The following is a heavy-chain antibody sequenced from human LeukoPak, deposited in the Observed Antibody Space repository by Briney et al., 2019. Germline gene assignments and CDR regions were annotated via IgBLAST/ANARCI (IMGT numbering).Heavy chain of an antibody. J-gene: IGHJ4*02. Sequence: GGSLRLSCAASGFTFSSYAMHWVRQAPGKGLEWVAVISYDGSNKYYADSVKGRFTISRDNSKNTLYLQMNSLRAEDTAVYYCAGSSGWSVGGYYFDYWGQGTLVTVSS. D-gene: IGHD6-19*01. CDR3: AGSSGWSVGGYYFDY. CDR2: ISYDGSNK. CDR1: GFTFSSYA. V-gene: IGHV3-30*04.